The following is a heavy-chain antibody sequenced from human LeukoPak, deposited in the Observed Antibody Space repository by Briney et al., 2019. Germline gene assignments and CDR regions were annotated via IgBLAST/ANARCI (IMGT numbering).Heavy chain of an antibody. V-gene: IGHV3-21*01. CDR1: GFTFSSYS. CDR2: ISSSSSYI. CDR3: AKDRSPYYYYYYMDV. J-gene: IGHJ6*03. Sequence: PGGSLRLSCAASGFTFSSYSMNWVRQAPGKGLEWVSSISSSSSYIYYADSVKGRFTISRDNSKNTLYLQMNSLRVEDTAVYYCAKDRSPYYYYYYMDVWGKGTTVTISS.